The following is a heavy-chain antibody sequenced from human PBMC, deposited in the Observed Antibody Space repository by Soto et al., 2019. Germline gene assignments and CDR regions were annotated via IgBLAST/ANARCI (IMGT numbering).Heavy chain of an antibody. Sequence: ASVKVSCKASGGTFSSYTISWVRQAPGQGLEWMGGIIPILGIANYAQKLQGRVTITADTSTSTAYMELSSLRSEDTAVYYCARVAVAALDIWGQGTMVTVSS. CDR1: GGTFSSYT. V-gene: IGHV1-69*10. CDR3: ARVAVAALDI. J-gene: IGHJ3*02. D-gene: IGHD6-6*01. CDR2: IIPILGIA.